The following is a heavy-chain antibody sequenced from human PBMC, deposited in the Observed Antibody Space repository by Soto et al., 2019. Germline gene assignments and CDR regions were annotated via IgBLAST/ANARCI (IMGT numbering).Heavy chain of an antibody. Sequence: EVQLVESGGGLVKPGGSLRLSCAASGFTFSSYSMNWVRQAPGKGLEWVSSISSSSSYIYYADSVKGRFTISRDNAKNSLYLQMNSLRAEDTAVYYCARDFCSSTSCYREEWFDPWGQGTLVTVSS. J-gene: IGHJ5*02. CDR2: ISSSSSYI. CDR3: ARDFCSSTSCYREEWFDP. CDR1: GFTFSSYS. V-gene: IGHV3-21*01. D-gene: IGHD2-2*01.